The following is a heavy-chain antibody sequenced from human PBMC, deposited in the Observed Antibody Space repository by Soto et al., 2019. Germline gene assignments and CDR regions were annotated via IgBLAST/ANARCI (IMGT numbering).Heavy chain of an antibody. CDR3: AKGHDFWSGYLVFG. D-gene: IGHD3-3*01. V-gene: IGHV3-23*01. Sequence: EVQLLESGGGLVQPGGSLRLSCAASGFTFSSYAMSWVRQAPGKGLEWVSAMSGSGGSTNYADSVKVRFAISRDNSKNTLYLQMNSLRAEDMAVYYCAKGHDFWSGYLVFGWGQGTLVTVSS. CDR1: GFTFSSYA. J-gene: IGHJ4*02. CDR2: MSGSGGST.